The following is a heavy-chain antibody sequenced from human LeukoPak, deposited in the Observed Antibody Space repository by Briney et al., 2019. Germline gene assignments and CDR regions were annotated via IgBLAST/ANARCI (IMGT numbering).Heavy chain of an antibody. CDR2: IYHTGST. CDR3: ARRAMPRRYYFDY. J-gene: IGHJ4*02. V-gene: IGHV4-38-2*02. CDR1: GYSITSGYY. D-gene: IGHD2-2*01. Sequence: SETLSLTCTVSGYSITSGYYWGWIRQPPGKGLEWIGSIYHTGSTYYNPSLKSRVTISVDTSKNQFSLKLSSVTAADTAVYYCARRAMPRRYYFDYWGQGTLVTVSS.